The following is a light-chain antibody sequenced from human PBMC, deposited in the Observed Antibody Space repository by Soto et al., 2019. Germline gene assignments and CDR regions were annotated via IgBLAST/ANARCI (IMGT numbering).Light chain of an antibody. CDR1: QSVNSD. CDR2: GAS. V-gene: IGKV3D-15*01. CDR3: QQYHDWPFT. J-gene: IGKJ2*01. Sequence: EIVMTQSPASLSLSPGDSATLSCRASQSVNSDLAWFQQKPGQPPRLVILGASIGATDIPSRFSGGGSGIEFALTITGLQSEDFAVYYCQQYHDWPFTFGQGAKLEI.